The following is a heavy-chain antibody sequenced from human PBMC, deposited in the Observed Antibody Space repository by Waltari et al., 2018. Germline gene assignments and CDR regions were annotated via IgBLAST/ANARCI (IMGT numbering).Heavy chain of an antibody. CDR1: GDSLMYILSY. J-gene: IGHJ5*02. CDR3: ARDPTKGVYNWFDP. D-gene: IGHD3-10*01. CDR2: TYYDGPT. V-gene: IGHV4-39*07. Sequence: QPQLQESGPRLVKPSETLSLTCSVSGDSLMYILSYWGWIRRPPGKGLEWIGSTYYDGPTHYKSSLKGRATISVDPTKNQFSLEISSTTAADTAVYYCARDPTKGVYNWFDPWGQGILVIVSS.